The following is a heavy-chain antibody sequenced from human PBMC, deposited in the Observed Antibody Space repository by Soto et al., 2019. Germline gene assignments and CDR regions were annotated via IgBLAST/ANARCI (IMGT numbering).Heavy chain of an antibody. Sequence: ASVKVSFQDSRSTFTVYYMTCVRQAPGQGLEWMGWINPNSGGTNYAQKFQGRVTMTRDTSISTAYMELSRLRSDDTAVYYCARDWFAVGAIGNWFDPWAQGTLVTVSS. CDR3: ARDWFAVGAIGNWFDP. D-gene: IGHD1-26*01. CDR2: INPNSGGT. CDR1: RSTFTVYY. V-gene: IGHV1-2*02. J-gene: IGHJ5*02.